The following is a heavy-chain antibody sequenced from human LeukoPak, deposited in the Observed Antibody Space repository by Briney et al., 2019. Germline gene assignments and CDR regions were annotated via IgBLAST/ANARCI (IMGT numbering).Heavy chain of an antibody. CDR3: ARAPRGVTPDFDY. D-gene: IGHD3-10*01. CDR1: GGSFSGYS. V-gene: IGHV4-34*01. Sequence: SETLSLTCAVYGGSFSGYSWSWIRQPPGKGLEWIGEINHSGSTNYNPSLKSRVTISVDTSKNQFSLKLSSVTAADTAVYYCARAPRGVTPDFDYWGRGTLVTVSS. J-gene: IGHJ4*02. CDR2: INHSGST.